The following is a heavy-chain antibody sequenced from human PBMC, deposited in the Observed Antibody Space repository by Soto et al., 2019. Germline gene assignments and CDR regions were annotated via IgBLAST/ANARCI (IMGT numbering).Heavy chain of an antibody. CDR1: GGSISSSSYY. Sequence: SETLSLTCTVSGGSISSSSYYWGWIRQPPGKGLEWIGSIYYSGSTYYNPSLKSRVTISVDTSKNQFSLKLSSVTAADTAVYYCARHRFTGGLGYYYYGMDVWGQGTTVTVS. J-gene: IGHJ6*02. V-gene: IGHV4-39*01. CDR2: IYYSGST. D-gene: IGHD7-27*01. CDR3: ARHRFTGGLGYYYYGMDV.